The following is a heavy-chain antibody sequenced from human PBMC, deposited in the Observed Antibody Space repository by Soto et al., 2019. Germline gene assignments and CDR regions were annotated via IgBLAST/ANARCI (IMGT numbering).Heavy chain of an antibody. CDR1: GGSINSGRSS. D-gene: IGHD2-8*02. V-gene: IGHV4-30-2*01. Sequence: QLQLLESGSGLVKPSQTLSLTCSVSGGSINSGRSSWNWIRQPPGKGLEWIAYISHSGSTYYTPSLTSRVTISVDRSKNQFSLKLTSLTAADTAVYYCVRESTPSGPNWCATWGPGILVTVSS. CDR3: VRESTPSGPNWCAT. J-gene: IGHJ5*02. CDR2: ISHSGST.